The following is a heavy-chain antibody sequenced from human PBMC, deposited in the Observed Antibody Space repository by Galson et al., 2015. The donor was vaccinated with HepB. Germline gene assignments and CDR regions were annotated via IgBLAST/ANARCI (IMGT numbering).Heavy chain of an antibody. CDR1: GFSFNDHY. CDR2: SRNRASGSST. Sequence: SLRLSCAVSGFSFNDHYVDWVRQAPGQGLEWVGRSRNRASGSSTAYDVSVGGSFTVSRDDSKNSVFLQMNRLRSEDTAVYYCARSEVTTVVTDFDPGGQGTLVTVSP. J-gene: IGHJ5*02. V-gene: IGHV3-72*01. CDR3: ARSEVTTVVTDFDP. D-gene: IGHD4-23*01.